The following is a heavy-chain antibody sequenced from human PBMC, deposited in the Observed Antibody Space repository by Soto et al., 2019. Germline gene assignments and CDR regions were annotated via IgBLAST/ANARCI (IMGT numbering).Heavy chain of an antibody. CDR3: ARESEELTSNFDY. D-gene: IGHD1-26*01. CDR1: RLTLYDKG. CDR2: INWKSDI. J-gene: IGHJ4*02. V-gene: IGHV3-20*04. Sequence: PGGCRILSCAISRLTLYDKGMNWVRQAPEKGLEWVSGINWKSDIGYADSVKGRFTISRDNAKNSLYLEMNSLRAEDTAVYYCARESEELTSNFDYWAQATLVT.